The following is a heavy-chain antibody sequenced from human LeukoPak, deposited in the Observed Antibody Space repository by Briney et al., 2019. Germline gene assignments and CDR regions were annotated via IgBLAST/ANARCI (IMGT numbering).Heavy chain of an antibody. CDR2: ISWNSGSI. J-gene: IGHJ4*02. D-gene: IGHD1-26*01. V-gene: IGHV3-9*03. CDR3: ATGSGSYLLDY. Sequence: GGSLRLSCAASGFSFDDYAMHWVRQAPGKGLEWVSAISWNSGSIGYADSVKGRFTISRDNAKNSLYLQMNSLRAEDMALYYCATGSGSYLLDYWGQGTLVTVSS. CDR1: GFSFDDYA.